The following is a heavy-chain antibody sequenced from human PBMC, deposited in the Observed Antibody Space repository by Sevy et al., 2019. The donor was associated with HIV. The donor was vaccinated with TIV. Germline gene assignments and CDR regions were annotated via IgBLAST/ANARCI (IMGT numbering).Heavy chain of an antibody. D-gene: IGHD3-3*01. V-gene: IGHV3-43*01. CDR3: AKDRKGVLRFVAWGGGMDV. CDR2: ISWDGGIT. J-gene: IGHJ6*02. Sequence: GGSLRLSCAGSGITFDDSTMHWVRQAPGKGLEWVSVISWDGGITYYADSVKGRFTISRDNNENSLYLQMNSLRTEDTALYYCAKDRKGVLRFVAWGGGMDVWGQGTTVTVSS. CDR1: GITFDDST.